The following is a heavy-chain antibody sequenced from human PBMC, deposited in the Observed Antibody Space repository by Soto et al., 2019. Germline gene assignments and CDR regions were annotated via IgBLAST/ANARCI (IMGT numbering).Heavy chain of an antibody. CDR1: GYTLTELS. J-gene: IGHJ4*02. D-gene: IGHD3-3*01. Sequence: ASVKVSCKVSGYTLTELSMHWVRQAPGKGLEWMGGFDPEDGETIYAQKFQGRVTMTEDTSTDTAYMELSSLRSEDTAVYYCATYDLWSGRFDYWGQGTLVTVSS. V-gene: IGHV1-24*01. CDR2: FDPEDGET. CDR3: ATYDLWSGRFDY.